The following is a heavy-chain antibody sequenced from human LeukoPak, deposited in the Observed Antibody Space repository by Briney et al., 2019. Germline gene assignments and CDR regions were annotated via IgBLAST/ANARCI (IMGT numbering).Heavy chain of an antibody. D-gene: IGHD2-21*01. CDR2: IRYDGTDK. CDR1: GFTFSSFG. CDR3: APRVVVITTPFDY. J-gene: IGHJ4*02. Sequence: GGSLRLSCAASGFTFSSFGMHWVRQAPGKGLEWVAFIRYDGTDKYYADSVKGRFTISRDNSKNTLYLQMNSLRPEDTAVYYCAPRVVVITTPFDYWGQGTLVTVSS. V-gene: IGHV3-30*02.